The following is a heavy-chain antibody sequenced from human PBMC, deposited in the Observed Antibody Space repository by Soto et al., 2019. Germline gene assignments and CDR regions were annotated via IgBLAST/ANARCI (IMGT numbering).Heavy chain of an antibody. D-gene: IGHD2-2*02. CDR1: GYTFTNYD. CDR3: AKGYCSSLSCYTYAMDV. Sequence: GASVKVSCKASGYTFTNYDINWVRQAPGQELEWLGWMNAKSGYTGSAPKFRGRLTMTWNTSISTAYVEVSGLRSGDTAVYYCAKGYCSSLSCYTYAMDVWGQGTTVTVSS. V-gene: IGHV1-8*01. CDR2: MNAKSGYT. J-gene: IGHJ6*02.